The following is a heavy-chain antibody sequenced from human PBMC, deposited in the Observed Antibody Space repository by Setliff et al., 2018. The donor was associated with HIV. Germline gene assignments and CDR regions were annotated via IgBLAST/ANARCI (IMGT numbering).Heavy chain of an antibody. CDR2: INEGGNT. CDR1: GGSFSGYY. V-gene: IGHV4-34*01. Sequence: SETLSLTCGVYGGSFSGYYWTWIRQPPGKGLQWIGEINEGGNTNYDPSLKSRVTISVDTSKNQFSLKLSSVTAADTAVYYCARGHDNKYYYFYYMDVWGKGTTVTVSS. J-gene: IGHJ6*03. CDR3: ARGHDNKYYYFYYMDV. D-gene: IGHD3-9*01.